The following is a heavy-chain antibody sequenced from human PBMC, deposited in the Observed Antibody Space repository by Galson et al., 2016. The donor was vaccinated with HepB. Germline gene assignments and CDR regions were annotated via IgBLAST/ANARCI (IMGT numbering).Heavy chain of an antibody. CDR1: AGSIRGYF. D-gene: IGHD7-27*01. Sequence: LSLTCTVSAGSIRGYFWSWIRQPPGRGLEWIAYIASSGEINYNPSLKSRVTMSLDTSKNQFSLKLTSVTAADTAVYYCAGAGDLTEYYFQYWGQGAQVAVSS. CDR2: IASSGEI. CDR3: AGAGDLTEYYFQY. J-gene: IGHJ4*02. V-gene: IGHV4-59*03.